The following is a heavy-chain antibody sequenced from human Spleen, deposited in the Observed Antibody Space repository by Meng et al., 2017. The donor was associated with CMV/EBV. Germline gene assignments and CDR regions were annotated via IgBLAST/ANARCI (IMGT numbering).Heavy chain of an antibody. CDR3: ARVVVVPTDAFDI. J-gene: IGHJ3*02. Sequence: GESLKISCAASGFTFSSYWMSWVRQAPGKGLEWVASIKQDGNEKYYVDSVKGRFTISRDNAKNSLFLQMNSLRAEDTAVYYCARVVVVPTDAFDIWGQGTMVTVSS. D-gene: IGHD2-15*01. CDR1: GFTFSSYW. CDR2: IKQDGNEK. V-gene: IGHV3-7*01.